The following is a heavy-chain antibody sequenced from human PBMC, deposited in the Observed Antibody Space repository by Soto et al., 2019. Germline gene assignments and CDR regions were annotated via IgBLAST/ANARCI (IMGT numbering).Heavy chain of an antibody. Sequence: EVQLVESGGGLVKPGGSLRLSCAASGFTFSNAWMNWVRQAPGKGLEWVGRIKSKTDGGTTDYAAPVKGRFTISRDDSKNTLYLQMNSLKSENTAVYYCCRTWHTYYFDYWGQGTLVTVSS. D-gene: IGHD2-21*01. CDR2: IKSKTDGGTT. J-gene: IGHJ4*02. CDR1: GFTFSNAW. CDR3: CRTWHTYYFDY. V-gene: IGHV3-15*07.